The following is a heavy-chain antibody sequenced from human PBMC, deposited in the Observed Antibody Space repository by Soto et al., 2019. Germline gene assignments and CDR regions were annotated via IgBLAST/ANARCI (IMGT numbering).Heavy chain of an antibody. V-gene: IGHV1-18*04. D-gene: IGHD2-15*01. J-gene: IGHJ5*02. CDR3: ARDQVAVAGTDNWFDD. CDR2: ISTYNGYT. Sequence: ASVKVSCKASGYTVTAYGISWVRQAPGQGLEWMGWISTYNGYTKYAQKIQGRVTMTIDTSTSTAYMELRSLRSDDTAVYYCARDQVAVAGTDNWFDDRGEGTLVTVSS. CDR1: GYTVTAYG.